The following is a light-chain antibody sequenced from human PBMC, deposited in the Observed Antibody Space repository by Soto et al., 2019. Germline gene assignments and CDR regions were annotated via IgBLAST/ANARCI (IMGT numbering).Light chain of an antibody. J-gene: IGLJ3*02. V-gene: IGLV4-69*01. CDR1: SGHSSYA. Sequence: QPVLTQSPSASASPGASVKLTCTLSSGHSSYAIAWNQQQPEKGPRFLMRVHSDRSHSRGDGIPDRFSGSSSGAERHLTISSLQSEDEADYSCQTWSTGIRVFGGGTKLTVL. CDR3: QTWSTGIRV. CDR2: VHSDRSH.